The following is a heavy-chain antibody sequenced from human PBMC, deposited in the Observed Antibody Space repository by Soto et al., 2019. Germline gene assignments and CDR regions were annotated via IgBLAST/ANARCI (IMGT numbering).Heavy chain of an antibody. CDR2: IYFSGST. J-gene: IGHJ2*01. V-gene: IGHV4-59*01. D-gene: IGHD1-26*01. Sequence: QVQLRESGPGLVKPSETLSLTCTVSGGSISSYYWSWIRQPPGKGLEWIGYIYFSGSTNYNPSLKSRVTFSVDTSKNQFSLRLSSVTAADTALYYCARTTYSGSYLDWYFDLWGRGTLVTVSS. CDR1: GGSISSYY. CDR3: ARTTYSGSYLDWYFDL.